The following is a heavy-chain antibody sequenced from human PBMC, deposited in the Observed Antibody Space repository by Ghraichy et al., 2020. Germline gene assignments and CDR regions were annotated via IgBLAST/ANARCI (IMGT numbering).Heavy chain of an antibody. D-gene: IGHD3-22*01. Sequence: SQTLSLTCAVYGGSFSGYYWSWIRQPPGKGLEWIGEINHSGSTNYNPSLKSRVTISVDTSKNQFSLKLSSVTAADTAVYYCARAPITMIVVVRFYGMDVWGQGTTVTVSS. V-gene: IGHV4-34*01. CDR3: ARAPITMIVVVRFYGMDV. CDR1: GGSFSGYY. CDR2: INHSGST. J-gene: IGHJ6*02.